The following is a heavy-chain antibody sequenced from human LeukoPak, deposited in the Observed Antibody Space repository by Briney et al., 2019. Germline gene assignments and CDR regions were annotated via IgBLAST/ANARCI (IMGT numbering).Heavy chain of an antibody. V-gene: IGHV3-NL1*01. CDR3: ARPELPGWSVLSDF. Sequence: PGGSLTLSCAASGFTFGSYGMHWVRQAPGKGLEWVSAITGSGGRTYYADSVKGRFTMSRDNGKNSLDLQMNSLRAEDTAVYYCARPELPGWSVLSDFWGQGPLVTVSS. J-gene: IGHJ4*02. CDR1: GFTFGSYG. CDR2: ITGSGGRT. D-gene: IGHD2-15*01.